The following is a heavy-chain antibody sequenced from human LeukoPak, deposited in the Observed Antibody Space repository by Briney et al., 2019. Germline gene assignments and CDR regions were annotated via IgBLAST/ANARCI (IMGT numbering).Heavy chain of an antibody. D-gene: IGHD2-15*01. V-gene: IGHV4-39*01. J-gene: IGHJ3*02. CDR1: GGSISSSSYY. CDR2: IYYSGST. Sequence: SETPSLTCTVSGGSISSSSYYWGWIRQPPGKGLEWIGSIYYSGSTYYNPSLKSRVTISVDTSKNQFSLKLSSVTAADTAVYYCARLAGIGASAFDIWGQGTMVTVSS. CDR3: ARLAGIGASAFDI.